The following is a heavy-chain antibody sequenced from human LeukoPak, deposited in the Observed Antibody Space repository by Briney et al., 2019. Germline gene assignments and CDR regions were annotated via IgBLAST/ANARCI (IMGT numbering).Heavy chain of an antibody. V-gene: IGHV3-21*01. Sequence: GGSLRLSCAASGFTFSSYSMIWVRQAPGKGLEWVSSISSSSSYIYYADSVKGRFTISRDNAKNSLYLQMNSLGAEDTAVYYCARSRITMVRGTPSHYYYYYGMDVWGKGTTVTVSS. CDR1: GFTFSSYS. CDR2: ISSSSSYI. D-gene: IGHD3-10*01. CDR3: ARSRITMVRGTPSHYYYYYGMDV. J-gene: IGHJ6*04.